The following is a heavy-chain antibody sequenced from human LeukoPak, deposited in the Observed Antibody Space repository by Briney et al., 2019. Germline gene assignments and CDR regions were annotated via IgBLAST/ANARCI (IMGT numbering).Heavy chain of an antibody. CDR2: ISVRSNYI. Sequence: PGGSLRLSCAASGDTFSSYSINWVRQAPGKGLEWVSSISVRSNYIYYADSVRGRFRISRDDARDSLYLQMNSLRAEDTAVYYCVRLRRNSDTSGFYYYYDFWGQGALVTVSS. V-gene: IGHV3-21*01. CDR3: VRLRRNSDTSGFYYYYDF. CDR1: GDTFSSYS. J-gene: IGHJ4*02. D-gene: IGHD3-22*01.